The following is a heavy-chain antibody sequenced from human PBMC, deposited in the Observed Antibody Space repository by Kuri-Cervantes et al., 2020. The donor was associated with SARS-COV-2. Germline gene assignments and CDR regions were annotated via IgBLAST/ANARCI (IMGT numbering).Heavy chain of an antibody. Sequence: ASVKVSCKASGYTFTGYYMHWVRQAPGQGLEWMGWINPNSGGTNYAQKFQGRVTMTRDTSISTAYMELSRLRSDDTAVYCCARDLWSVVRGVIARWFDPWGQGTLVTVSS. J-gene: IGHJ5*02. V-gene: IGHV1-2*02. D-gene: IGHD3-10*01. CDR1: GYTFTGYY. CDR2: INPNSGGT. CDR3: ARDLWSVVRGVIARWFDP.